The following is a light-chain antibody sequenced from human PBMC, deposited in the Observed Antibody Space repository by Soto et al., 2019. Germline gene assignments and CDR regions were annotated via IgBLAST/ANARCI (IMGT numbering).Light chain of an antibody. J-gene: IGLJ1*01. CDR1: SSDVGGYDY. CDR2: EVN. Sequence: QSVLTQPASVSGSPGQSITISCTGTSSDVGGYDYVSWYQLHPGKAPKLMVFEVNNRPSGVSYRFSGSKSGNTASLTISGLQAEHEAVYFCSSYSISTAYLFGTGTKLTVL. V-gene: IGLV2-14*01. CDR3: SSYSISTAYL.